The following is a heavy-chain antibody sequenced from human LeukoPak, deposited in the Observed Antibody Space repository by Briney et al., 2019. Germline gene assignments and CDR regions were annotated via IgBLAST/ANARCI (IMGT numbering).Heavy chain of an antibody. CDR1: GFTFSSYS. CDR3: ARDRSYYYDSSGYYPGDY. D-gene: IGHD3-22*01. Sequence: GGSLRLSCAASGFTFSSYSMNWVRQAPGKGLEWVANIKQDGSEKYYVDSVKGRFTFSRDNAKNSLYLQMNSLRAEDTAVYYCARDRSYYYDSSGYYPGDYWGQGTLVTVSS. J-gene: IGHJ4*02. V-gene: IGHV3-7*01. CDR2: IKQDGSEK.